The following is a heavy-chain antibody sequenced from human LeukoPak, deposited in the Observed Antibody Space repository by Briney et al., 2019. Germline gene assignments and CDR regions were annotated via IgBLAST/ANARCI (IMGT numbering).Heavy chain of an antibody. CDR1: GGTFTSYP. D-gene: IGHD6-19*01. Sequence: PVKVSCKASGGTFTSYPISWVRQAPGQGLEWMGGIIPIFGTSNYPQKFQARVTITPHESTTTADMEMSRLRCEDTAVYYCARDSSGWYYFDYWGQGTLVTVSS. J-gene: IGHJ4*02. CDR2: IIPIFGTS. CDR3: ARDSSGWYYFDY. V-gene: IGHV1-69*13.